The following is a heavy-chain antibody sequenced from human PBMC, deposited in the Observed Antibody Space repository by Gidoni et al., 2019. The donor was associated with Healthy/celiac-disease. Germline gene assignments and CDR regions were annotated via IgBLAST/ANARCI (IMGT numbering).Heavy chain of an antibody. CDR2: IYYSGST. J-gene: IGHJ6*02. Sequence: QVQLQESGPGLVKPSQTLSLTCTVSGGSISSGGYYWRWIRQHPGKGLEWIGYIYYSGSTYYNPSLKSRVTISVDTSKNQFSLKLSSVTAADTAVYYCARDRGGSQTLYGMDVWGQGTTVTVSS. CDR3: ARDRGGSQTLYGMDV. CDR1: GGSISSGGYY. V-gene: IGHV4-31*03. D-gene: IGHD2-15*01.